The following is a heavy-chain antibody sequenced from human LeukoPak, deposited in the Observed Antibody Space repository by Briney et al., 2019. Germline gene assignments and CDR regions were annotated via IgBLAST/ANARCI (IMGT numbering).Heavy chain of an antibody. CDR3: ARCMFYDYADFGF. CDR1: GYTFNGYY. J-gene: IGHJ4*02. Sequence: ASVKVSCKASGYTFNGYYIHWVRQAPGKGLEWMGWINPTSGGTNYAQNFQGRVTMTRDTSISTAYMELSRLQSDDTAVYYCARCMFYDYADFGFWGQGTLVTVSS. D-gene: IGHD3-16*01. CDR2: INPTSGGT. V-gene: IGHV1-2*02.